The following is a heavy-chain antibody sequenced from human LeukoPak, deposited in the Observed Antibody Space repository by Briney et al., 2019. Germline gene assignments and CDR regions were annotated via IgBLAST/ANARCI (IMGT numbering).Heavy chain of an antibody. J-gene: IGHJ4*02. V-gene: IGHV4-61*02. CDR3: ARESSGSYRSLDY. Sequence: SQTLSLTCTVSGGSISSGSYYWSWIRQPAGKGLEWIGRIYTSGSTNYNPSLKSRVTMSVDTSKNQFSLKLSSVTAADTAVYYCARESSGSYRSLDYWGQGTLVTVSS. D-gene: IGHD1-26*01. CDR2: IYTSGST. CDR1: GGSISSGSYY.